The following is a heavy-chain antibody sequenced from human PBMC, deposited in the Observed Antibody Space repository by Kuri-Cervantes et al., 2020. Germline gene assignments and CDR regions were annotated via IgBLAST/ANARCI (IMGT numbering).Heavy chain of an antibody. CDR3: ARAPGYYNALDV. CDR2: IYYSGST. Sequence: SETLSLTCTASGGSISSYYWSWIRQPPGKGLEWIGYIYYSGSTNYNPSLKSRVTISVDGSKNHFPLRLTSVTAADTAVYYCARAPGYYNALDVWGQGTMVTVSS. D-gene: IGHD3-10*01. CDR1: GGSISSYY. V-gene: IGHV4-59*12. J-gene: IGHJ6*02.